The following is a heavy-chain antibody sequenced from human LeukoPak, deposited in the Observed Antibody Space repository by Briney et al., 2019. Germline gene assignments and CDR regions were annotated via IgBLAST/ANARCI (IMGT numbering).Heavy chain of an antibody. D-gene: IGHD6-19*01. CDR2: IYHSGST. J-gene: IGHJ6*03. CDR3: AGPIAVAGVYYMDV. CDR1: GYSISSGYY. Sequence: SETLSLTCTVSGYSISSGYYWGWIRQPPGKGLEWIGSIYHSGSTYYNPSLKSRVTISVDTSKNQFSLKLSSVTAADTAVYYCAGPIAVAGVYYMDVWGKGTTVTVSS. V-gene: IGHV4-38-2*02.